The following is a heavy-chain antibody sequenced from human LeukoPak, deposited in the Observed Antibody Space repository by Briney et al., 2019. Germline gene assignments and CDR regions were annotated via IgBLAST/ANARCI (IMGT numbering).Heavy chain of an antibody. CDR2: IYPGDSDT. D-gene: IGHD1-7*01. CDR3: ARFGITGTTLSWFDP. J-gene: IGHJ5*02. CDR1: GYSFTNNW. V-gene: IGHV5-51*01. Sequence: GESLKISCKGSGYSFTNNWIGWVRQMPGKGLEWMGIIYPGDSDTRYSPSFQGQVTISSDKFISTADLPWSSLKASSTATHDRARFGITGTTLSWFDPWGQGTLVTVSS.